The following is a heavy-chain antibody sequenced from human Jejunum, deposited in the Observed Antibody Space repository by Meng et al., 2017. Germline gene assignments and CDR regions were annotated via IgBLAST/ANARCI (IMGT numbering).Heavy chain of an antibody. V-gene: IGHV3-74*03. CDR3: ARYSRNTCFAY. J-gene: IGHJ4*01. CDR2: INGDGTNT. Sequence: GESLKISCVGSGFSLRTYWMHWVRQVPGKGLVWVSNINGDGTNTKYADSVKGRFIISGDNAKNTLYLQMNSLRAEDTAVYYCARYSRNTCFAYWGQGTMVTVSS. CDR1: GFSLRTYW. D-gene: IGHD6-13*01.